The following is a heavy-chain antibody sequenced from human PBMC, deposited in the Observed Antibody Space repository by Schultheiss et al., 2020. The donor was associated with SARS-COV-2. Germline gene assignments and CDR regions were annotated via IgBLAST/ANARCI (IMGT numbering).Heavy chain of an antibody. V-gene: IGHV4-38-2*01. D-gene: IGHD1-7*01. CDR3: ANQELPGVDY. Sequence: SETLSLTCAVSGYSISSGYYWGWIRQPPGKGLEWIGEIYHSGRTNYNPSLKSRVTISVDTSKNQFSLKLSFVTAEDTAVYYCANQELPGVDYWGQGTLVTVSS. J-gene: IGHJ4*02. CDR1: GYSISSGYY. CDR2: IYHSGRT.